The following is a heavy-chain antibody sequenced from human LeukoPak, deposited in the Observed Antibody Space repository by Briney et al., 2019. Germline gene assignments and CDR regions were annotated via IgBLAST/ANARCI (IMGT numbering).Heavy chain of an antibody. CDR3: SRGLDSRKLGY. CDR1: GASFNSDDQY. Sequence: PSQTLSLTRTVSGASFNSDDQYWNWIRQSPGKGLEWTGSIHPSGMLYNNPSLESRVTMSRDTSKNQFSLNLNSVTAADTAVYFCSRGLDSRKLGYRGQGILVTVSS. D-gene: IGHD3-22*01. J-gene: IGHJ4*02. CDR2: IHPSGML. V-gene: IGHV4-31*03.